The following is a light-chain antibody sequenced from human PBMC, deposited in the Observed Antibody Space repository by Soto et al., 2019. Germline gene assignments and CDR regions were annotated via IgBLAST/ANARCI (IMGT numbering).Light chain of an antibody. CDR1: SSDVGGYNY. CDR3: SSYTSTSTLV. V-gene: IGLV2-14*01. Sequence: VLTQPASVSGSPGQSITISCTGTSSDVGGYNYVSWCQQHPGKAPKLIIYAVSNRPSGVSNRFSGSKSGDTASLTISGLQAEDEADYYCSSYTSTSTLVFGTGTKVTVL. J-gene: IGLJ1*01. CDR2: AVS.